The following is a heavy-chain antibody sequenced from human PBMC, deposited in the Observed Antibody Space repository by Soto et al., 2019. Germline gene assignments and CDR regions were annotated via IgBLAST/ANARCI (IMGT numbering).Heavy chain of an antibody. CDR1: GFTFSSYA. Sequence: EVQLLESGGGLVQPGGSLRLSCAASGFTFSSYAMSWVRQAPGKGLEWVSAISGSGGSTYYADSVKARFTISRDNSKNTLYLQMNSLRAEDTAVYYCAKDPHSSSWYTRFYYYYGMDVWGQGTTVTVSS. CDR3: AKDPHSSSWYTRFYYYYGMDV. CDR2: ISGSGGST. D-gene: IGHD6-13*01. V-gene: IGHV3-23*01. J-gene: IGHJ6*02.